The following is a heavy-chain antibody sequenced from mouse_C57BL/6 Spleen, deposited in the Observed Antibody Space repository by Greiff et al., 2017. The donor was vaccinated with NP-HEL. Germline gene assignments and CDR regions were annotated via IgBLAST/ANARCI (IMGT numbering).Heavy chain of an antibody. V-gene: IGHV1-4*01. Sequence: VQLQQSGAELARPGASVKMSCKASGYTFTSYTMHWVKQRPGQGLEWIGYINPSSGYTKYNQKFKDKATLTADKASSTAYMQLSSLTSEDSAVYYCASSRLTTVVAEYFDYWGQGTTLTVSS. CDR1: GYTFTSYT. CDR3: ASSRLTTVVAEYFDY. D-gene: IGHD1-1*01. CDR2: INPSSGYT. J-gene: IGHJ2*01.